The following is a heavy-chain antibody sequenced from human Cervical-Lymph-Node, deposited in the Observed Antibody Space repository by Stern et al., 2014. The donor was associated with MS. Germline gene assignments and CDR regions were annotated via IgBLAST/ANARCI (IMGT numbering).Heavy chain of an antibody. J-gene: IGHJ5*02. D-gene: IGHD5-18*01. Sequence: QVQLQQWGAGLLKPSETLSLTCAVYGGSFSGYYWSWIRQPPGKGLEWIGEINHSGSPNFTPSLKSRVTISEATSKNQFSLKLRSVTAADPAVYYCARGIYSQRPRRVWFDPWGQGTLVTVSS. V-gene: IGHV4-34*01. CDR2: INHSGSP. CDR3: ARGIYSQRPRRVWFDP. CDR1: GGSFSGYY.